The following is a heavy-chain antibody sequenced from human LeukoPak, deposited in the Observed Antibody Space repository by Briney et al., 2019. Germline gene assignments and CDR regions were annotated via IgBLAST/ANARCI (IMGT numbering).Heavy chain of an antibody. CDR2: MYYSGGT. CDR3: VRGGTSGMYNWFDP. V-gene: IGHV4-39*07. CDR1: GGSIDSGDYY. Sequence: SETLSLTCTVSGGSIDSGDYYWGWVRQPPGKGLECIGTMYYSGGTYYNPSLKSRVTISIDTSRNQFSLRLSSVTAADTAVYYCVRGGTSGMYNWFDPWGQGTLVIVSS. D-gene: IGHD6-25*01. J-gene: IGHJ5*02.